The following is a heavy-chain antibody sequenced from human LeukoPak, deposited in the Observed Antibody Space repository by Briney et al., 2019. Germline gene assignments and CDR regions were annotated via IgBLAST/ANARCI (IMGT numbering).Heavy chain of an antibody. CDR2: INGDGSST. V-gene: IGHV3-74*01. CDR3: ARVIDSSSWYRDAFDI. CDR1: GFTFSRYW. J-gene: IGHJ3*02. Sequence: PGGSLRLSCAASGFTFSRYWTPWVRQAPGKGLVWVSRINGDGSSTTYADSVKGRFTISRDNAKNTLYLQMNSLRAEDTAVYYCARVIDSSSWYRDAFDIWGQGTMVTVSS. D-gene: IGHD6-13*01.